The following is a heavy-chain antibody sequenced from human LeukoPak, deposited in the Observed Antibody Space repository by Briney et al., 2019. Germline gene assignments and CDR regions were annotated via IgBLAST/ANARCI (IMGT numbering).Heavy chain of an antibody. D-gene: IGHD2-15*01. CDR3: ARGGRIGYCSGGSCYRPDY. CDR1: GYTFTSYD. CDR2: MNPNSGNT. J-gene: IGHJ4*02. Sequence: ASVKVSCKASGYTFTSYDINWVRQATGQGLEWMGWMNPNSGNTGYAQKFQGRVTMTRNTSISTAYVELSSLRSEDTAVYYCARGGRIGYCSGGSCYRPDYWGQGTLVTVSS. V-gene: IGHV1-8*01.